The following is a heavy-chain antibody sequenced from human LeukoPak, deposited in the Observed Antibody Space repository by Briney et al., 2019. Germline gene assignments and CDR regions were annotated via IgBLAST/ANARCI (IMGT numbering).Heavy chain of an antibody. V-gene: IGHV3-11*06. CDR1: GFTFSDYY. CDR2: ISSSSSYT. D-gene: IGHD6-13*01. Sequence: GGSLRLSCAASGFTFSDYYMSWIRQAPGKGLEWVSYISSSSSYTNYADSVKGRFTISRDNAKNSLYLQMNSLRAEDTAVYYCARFYSSSWMYNWFDHWGQGTLVTVSS. J-gene: IGHJ5*02. CDR3: ARFYSSSWMYNWFDH.